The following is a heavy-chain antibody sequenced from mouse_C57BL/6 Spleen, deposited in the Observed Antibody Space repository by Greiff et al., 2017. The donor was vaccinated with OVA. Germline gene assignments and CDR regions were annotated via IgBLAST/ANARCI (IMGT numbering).Heavy chain of an antibody. V-gene: IGHV10-1*01. Sequence: EVMLVESGGGLVQPKGSLKLSCTASGFSFNPYAMNWVRQAPGKGLEWVARIRSTSNNYATYYADSVKDRFTISREDSASMIYLHMNNLKTEDTAMYYWVRHYSRDYWGQGTTLTVSS. CDR3: VRHYSRDY. CDR2: IRSTSNNYAT. J-gene: IGHJ2*01. CDR1: GFSFNPYA.